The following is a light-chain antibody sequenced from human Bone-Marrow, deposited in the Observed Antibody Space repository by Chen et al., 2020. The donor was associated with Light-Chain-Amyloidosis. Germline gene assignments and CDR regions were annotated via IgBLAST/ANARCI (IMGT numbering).Light chain of an antibody. CDR2: EVT. V-gene: IGLV2-14*01. CDR1: SSDVGGDNH. CDR3: SSYTITNTLV. J-gene: IGLJ1*01. Sequence: QSALPQPASVSGSPGQSTTISSTGTSSDVGGDNHVSWYQQHPDKAPKLMIYEVTNRPSWVPDRFSGSKSDNTASLTISGLQTEDEADYFCSSYTITNTLVFGSGTRVTVL.